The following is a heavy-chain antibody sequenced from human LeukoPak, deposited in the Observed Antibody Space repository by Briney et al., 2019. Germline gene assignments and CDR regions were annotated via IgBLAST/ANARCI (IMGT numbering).Heavy chain of an antibody. CDR1: GFTFSNYN. CDR2: IWYDGSQE. J-gene: IGHJ4*02. D-gene: IGHD5-18*01. V-gene: IGHV3-33*01. CDR3: ARDSYGPDY. Sequence: GGSLRLSCAASGFTFSNYNIHWVRQAPGKGLEWVALIWYDGSQEYYADSVKGRFTISRDNSKNSLYLQMNSLRAEDTAVYYCARDSYGPDYWGQGTLVTVSS.